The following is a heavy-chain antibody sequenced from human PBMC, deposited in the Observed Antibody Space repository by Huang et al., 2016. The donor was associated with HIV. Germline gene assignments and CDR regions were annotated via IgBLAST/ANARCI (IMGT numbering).Heavy chain of an antibody. J-gene: IGHJ5*02. CDR1: GYCFSNYA. CDR2: LSTDTGKS. D-gene: IGHD2-21*01. Sequence: QVVLVQSGSELKKPGASVKVSCKASGYCFSNYALNWVRQAPGQGLEWMGWLSTDTGKSTYARGFAGRFVFSLDTSVNTAYLQISSLKTEDTALYYCARDARERRDPWVKYSWFDPWGQGTLVTVSS. V-gene: IGHV7-4-1*02. CDR3: ARDARERRDPWVKYSWFDP.